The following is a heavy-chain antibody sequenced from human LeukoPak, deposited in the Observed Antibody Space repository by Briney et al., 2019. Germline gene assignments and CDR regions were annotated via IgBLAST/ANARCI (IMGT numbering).Heavy chain of an antibody. CDR2: ISSSGSTI. CDR3: ARDEDDFWSGYYGFDP. D-gene: IGHD3-3*01. Sequence: GGSLRLSCAASGFTFSDYYMSWIRQAPGKGLEWVSYISSSGSTIYYADSVKGRFTIFRDNAKNSLYLQMNSLRAEDTAVYYCARDEDDFWSGYYGFDPWGQGTLVTVSS. CDR1: GFTFSDYY. J-gene: IGHJ5*02. V-gene: IGHV3-11*01.